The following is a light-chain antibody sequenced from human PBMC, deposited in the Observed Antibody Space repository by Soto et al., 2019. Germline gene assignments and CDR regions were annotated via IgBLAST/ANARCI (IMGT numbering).Light chain of an antibody. J-gene: IGLJ1*01. CDR2: DND. Sequence: QSALTQPPSASGTPGQKVTISCSGGSSNIGSNTVNCYQQVPGTAPKLLIYDNDQRPSRVPDRFSASKSGTSASLAISGLQSDDEADYYCAAWYDSLNGYVFGTGTKVTVL. CDR3: AAWYDSLNGYV. V-gene: IGLV1-44*01. CDR1: SSNIGSNT.